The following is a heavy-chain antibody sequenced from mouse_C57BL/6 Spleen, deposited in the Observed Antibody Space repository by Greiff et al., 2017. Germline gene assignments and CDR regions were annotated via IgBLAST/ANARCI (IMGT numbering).Heavy chain of an antibody. CDR3: AREGSTMVTRGTWFAY. Sequence: QVQLQQSGAELVRPGTSVKVSCKASGYAFTNYLIEWVKQRPGQGLEWIGVINPGSGGTNYNEKFKGTATLTADKSSSTAYMQLSSLTSEDSAVYFCAREGSTMVTRGTWFAYWGQGTLVTVSA. CDR1: GYAFTNYL. J-gene: IGHJ3*01. CDR2: INPGSGGT. D-gene: IGHD2-2*01. V-gene: IGHV1-54*01.